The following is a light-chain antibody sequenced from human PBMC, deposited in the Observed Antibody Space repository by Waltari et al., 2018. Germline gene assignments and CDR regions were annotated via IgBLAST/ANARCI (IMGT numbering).Light chain of an antibody. J-gene: IGKJ2*01. CDR2: GAS. V-gene: IGKV3-15*01. CDR1: QIIGRD. Sequence: EIVMTQSPATLSVSPGERATPPCRASQIIGRDLAWYQQKPGQAPRLLIHGASTRVTGVPARFSGSGSGTDFTLTISSLQSEDFGVYYCQQYNKWPPYTFGQGTKLEIK. CDR3: QQYNKWPPYT.